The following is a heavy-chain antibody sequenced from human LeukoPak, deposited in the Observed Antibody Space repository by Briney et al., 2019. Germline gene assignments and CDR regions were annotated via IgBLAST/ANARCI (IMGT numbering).Heavy chain of an antibody. D-gene: IGHD3-22*01. CDR3: ARGRSNYYDSSGYYYGNWFDP. CDR1: GGSFSGYY. V-gene: IGHV4-34*01. CDR2: INHSGST. Sequence: SETLSLTCAVYGGSFSGYYWSWIRQPPGKGLEWIGEINHSGSTNYSPSLKSRVTISVDTSKNQFSLKLSSVTAADTAVYYCARGRSNYYDSSGYYYGNWFDPWGQGTLVTVSS. J-gene: IGHJ5*02.